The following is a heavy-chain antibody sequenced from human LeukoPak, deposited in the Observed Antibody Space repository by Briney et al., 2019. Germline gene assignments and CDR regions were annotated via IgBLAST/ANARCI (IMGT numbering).Heavy chain of an antibody. CDR1: GFSFSSHW. CDR2: ISDDGSYT. V-gene: IGHV3-74*01. CDR3: ARVVPGYYFDY. D-gene: IGHD3-10*01. J-gene: IGHJ4*02. Sequence: GGSLRLSCAASGFSFSSHWVHWVRQAPGKGLVWVSRISDDGSYTSNVDSVKGRFTISRDNVNNMLYLHMNSLRAEDTAVYYCARVVPGYYFDYWGQGTLVTVSS.